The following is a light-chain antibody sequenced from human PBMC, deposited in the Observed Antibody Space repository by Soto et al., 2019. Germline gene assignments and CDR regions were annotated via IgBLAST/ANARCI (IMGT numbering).Light chain of an antibody. Sequence: QSVLTQPPSVSAAPGQRVTISCSGNSSNIGDNDVSWFRHPQGTAPELLIYDNTKRPSGIPDRFSGSKSGTSVTLGISGLQIGDEADSFCGRWDSSLSDVVFGGGTKLTVL. J-gene: IGLJ3*02. V-gene: IGLV1-51*01. CDR2: DNT. CDR1: SSNIGDND. CDR3: GRWDSSLSDVV.